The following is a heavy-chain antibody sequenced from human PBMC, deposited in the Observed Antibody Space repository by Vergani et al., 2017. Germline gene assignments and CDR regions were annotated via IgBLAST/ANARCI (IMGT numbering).Heavy chain of an antibody. CDR2: IWYDGSNK. V-gene: IGHV3-33*01. J-gene: IGHJ5*01. Sequence: QVQLVESEGGVFQHGRSLTLSCVASGFTFSSHGMHWVRQAPGKGLEWVAVIWYDGSNKYYGDSVKGRFTISRDNSKNTLYLQLNSLRVEDTAVYYCARWGNEKRLDSGGQGTLVTVSS. CDR1: GFTFSSHG. D-gene: IGHD1-1*01. CDR3: ARWGNEKRLDS.